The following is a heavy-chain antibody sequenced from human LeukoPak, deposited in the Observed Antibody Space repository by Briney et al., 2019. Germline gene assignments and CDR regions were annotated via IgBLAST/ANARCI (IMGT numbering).Heavy chain of an antibody. D-gene: IGHD2-2*02. J-gene: IGHJ6*03. V-gene: IGHV4-4*07. Sequence: SENLSLNCTVSGCSISSYYWSWIRQPAGKGLEWIGRIYTSGSTNYNPSLKSRVTMSVDTSKNQFSLKLSSVTAADTAVYYCARVRSDCSSTSCYTGPRYYYYMDVWGKGTTVTVSS. CDR2: IYTSGST. CDR3: ARVRSDCSSTSCYTGPRYYYYMDV. CDR1: GCSISSYY.